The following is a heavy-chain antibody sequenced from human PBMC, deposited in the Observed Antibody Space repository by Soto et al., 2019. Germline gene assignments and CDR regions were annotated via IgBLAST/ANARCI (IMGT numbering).Heavy chain of an antibody. CDR3: ARGGVAGTCDY. Sequence: EVQLVESGGGLVQPGGSLRLSCAASGFTFSTYWMHWVRQAPGKGLVWVSRINNDGRGTSYADSVKGRFTISRDNAKNTLYLRMNSLRAEDTAVYYCARGGVAGTCDYWGQGALVTVSS. J-gene: IGHJ4*02. D-gene: IGHD2-15*01. CDR1: GFTFSTYW. V-gene: IGHV3-74*01. CDR2: INNDGRGT.